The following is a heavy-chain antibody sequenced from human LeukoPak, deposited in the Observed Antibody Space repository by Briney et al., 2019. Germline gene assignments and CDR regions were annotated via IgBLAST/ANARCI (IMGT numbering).Heavy chain of an antibody. V-gene: IGHV3-23*01. J-gene: IGHJ4*02. Sequence: QPEGSQRLSCATSGFTFSSYAMSWVRQAPGKGLEWVSTISGSGGSTFYVDSVKGRFTISRDNSKNTLYLQMNSLRAEDTAVYYCAKDHPYYYDSSGYWWGDFDYWGQGTLVTVSS. CDR1: GFTFSSYA. CDR2: ISGSGGST. D-gene: IGHD3-22*01. CDR3: AKDHPYYYDSSGYWWGDFDY.